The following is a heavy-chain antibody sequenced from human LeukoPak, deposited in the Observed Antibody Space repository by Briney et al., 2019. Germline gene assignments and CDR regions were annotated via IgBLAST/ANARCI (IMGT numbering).Heavy chain of an antibody. J-gene: IGHJ5*02. D-gene: IGHD2/OR15-2a*01. Sequence: SGTLSLTCTVSGXSISSYYWSWIRQPPGKGLEWIGYIYYSGSTNYNPSLKSRVTISVDTSKNQFSLKLSSVTAADTAVYYCARHAFGRRYNWFDPWGQGTLVTVSS. V-gene: IGHV4-59*08. CDR3: ARHAFGRRYNWFDP. CDR1: GXSISSYY. CDR2: IYYSGST.